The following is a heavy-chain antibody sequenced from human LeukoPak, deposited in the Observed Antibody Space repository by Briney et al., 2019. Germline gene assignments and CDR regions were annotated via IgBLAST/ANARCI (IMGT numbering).Heavy chain of an antibody. CDR3: ASRYYGSGMYYYYMDV. CDR2: ISSSSSYI. V-gene: IGHV3-11*06. CDR1: GFTFSDYY. D-gene: IGHD3-10*01. J-gene: IGHJ6*03. Sequence: GGSLRLSCAASGFTFSDYYMSWIRQAPGKGLEWVSSISSSSSYIYYADSVKGRFTISRDNAKNSLYLQMNSLRAEDTAVYYCASRYYGSGMYYYYMDVWGKGTTVTISS.